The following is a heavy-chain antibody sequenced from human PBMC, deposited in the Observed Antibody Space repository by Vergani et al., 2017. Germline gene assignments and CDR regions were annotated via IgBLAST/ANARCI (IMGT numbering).Heavy chain of an antibody. J-gene: IGHJ3*02. CDR3: AKDRTRQLYDAFDI. D-gene: IGHD2-2*02. CDR2: ISWNSGSP. CDR1: GFTFDDYA. Sequence: EVQLVESGGGLVQPGRSLRLSCAASGFTFDDYAMHWVRQAPGKGLEWVSGISWNSGSPGYADSVKGRFTISRDNAKNSLYLQMNSLRAEDTALYYCAKDRTRQLYDAFDIWGQGTMVTVSS. V-gene: IGHV3-9*01.